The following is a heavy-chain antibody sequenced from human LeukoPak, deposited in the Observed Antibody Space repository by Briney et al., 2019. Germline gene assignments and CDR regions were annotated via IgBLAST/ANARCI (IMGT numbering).Heavy chain of an antibody. CDR3: ARGPYSYDSSGAFDI. J-gene: IGHJ3*02. CDR1: GGSFSGYY. V-gene: IGHV4-34*01. CDR2: INHSGST. Sequence: SEALSLTCAVYGGSFSGYYWSWIRQPPGKGLEWIGEINHSGSTNYNPSLKSRVTISVDTSKNQFSLKLSSVTAADTAVYFCARGPYSYDSSGAFDIWGQGTMVTVSS. D-gene: IGHD3-22*01.